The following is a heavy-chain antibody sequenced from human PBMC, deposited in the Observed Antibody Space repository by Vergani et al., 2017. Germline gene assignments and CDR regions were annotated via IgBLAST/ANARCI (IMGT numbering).Heavy chain of an antibody. V-gene: IGHV1-18*01. D-gene: IGHD2-2*01. CDR2: ISAYNGNT. CDR1: GYTFTSYG. Sequence: QVQLVQSGAEVKKPGASVKVSCKASGYTFTSYGISWVRQAPGQGLEWMGWISAYNGNTNYAQKLQGSVTMTTDTSTSTAYMELRSLRSDDTAVYYCAXELVAGYCSSTSCYLSDYWGQGTLVTVSS. J-gene: IGHJ4*02. CDR3: AXELVAGYCSSTSCYLSDY.